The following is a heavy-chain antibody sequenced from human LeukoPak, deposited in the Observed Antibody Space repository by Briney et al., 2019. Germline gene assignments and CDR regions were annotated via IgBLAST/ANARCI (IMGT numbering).Heavy chain of an antibody. Sequence: SETLSLTCAVSGYSISSDNWWGWIRQPPGKGLEWIGYIHYSWITYYSPSLKRRVTLSVDTSKNQFSLRLSFVTAVDTAVYYCARKPNAVYWFDPWGQGTLVTVSS. D-gene: IGHD4/OR15-4a*01. CDR2: IHYSWIT. CDR1: GYSISSDNW. J-gene: IGHJ5*02. V-gene: IGHV4-28*01. CDR3: ARKPNAVYWFDP.